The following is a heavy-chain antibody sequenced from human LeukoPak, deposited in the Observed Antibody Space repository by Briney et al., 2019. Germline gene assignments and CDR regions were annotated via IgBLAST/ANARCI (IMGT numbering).Heavy chain of an antibody. CDR3: ARDLEYSSSPLDY. J-gene: IGHJ4*02. V-gene: IGHV3-21*01. CDR1: GFTFSSYN. D-gene: IGHD6-6*01. CDR2: ISSNSNYI. Sequence: GGSLRLSCAASGFTFSSYNMNWVRQAPGKGLEWVSSISSNSNYIYYPDSMKGRFTISRDNAKNSVYLQMNSLRAEDTAVYYCARDLEYSSSPLDYWGQGTLVTVSS.